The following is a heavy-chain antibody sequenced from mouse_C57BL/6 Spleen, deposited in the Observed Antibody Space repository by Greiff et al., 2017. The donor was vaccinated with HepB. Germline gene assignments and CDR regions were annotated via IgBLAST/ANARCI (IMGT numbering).Heavy chain of an antibody. V-gene: IGHV1-22*01. CDR3: ARFNDYDGYFDY. D-gene: IGHD2-4*01. Sequence: EVQLQQSGPELVKPGASVKMSCKASGYTFTDYNMHWVKQSHGKSLEWIGYINPNNGGTSYNQKFKGKATLTVNKSSSTAYMELRSLTSGDSAVYYCARFNDYDGYFDYWGQGTTLTVSS. CDR2: INPNNGGT. J-gene: IGHJ2*01. CDR1: GYTFTDYN.